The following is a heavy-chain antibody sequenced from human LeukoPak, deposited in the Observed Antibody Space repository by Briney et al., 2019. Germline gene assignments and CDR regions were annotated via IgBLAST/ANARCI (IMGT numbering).Heavy chain of an antibody. J-gene: IGHJ4*02. CDR2: FDPEDGET. Sequence: ASVKVSCKVSGYTLTELSMHWVRQAPGKGLEWMGGFDPEDGETIYAQKFQGRVTMTEDTSTDTAYMELNSLRAEDTAVYYCAKWAPGDYGDYSRIYFDYWGQGTLVTVSS. D-gene: IGHD4-17*01. CDR1: GYTLTELS. V-gene: IGHV1-24*01. CDR3: AKWAPGDYGDYSRIYFDY.